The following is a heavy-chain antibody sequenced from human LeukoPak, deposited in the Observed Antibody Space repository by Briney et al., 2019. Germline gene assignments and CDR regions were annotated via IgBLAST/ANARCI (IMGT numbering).Heavy chain of an antibody. J-gene: IGHJ1*01. CDR2: ISYDGSNK. CDR3: AREESSELGYCSSTSCYTPEYFQH. CDR1: GFTFSSYG. D-gene: IGHD2-2*02. V-gene: IGHV3-30*03. Sequence: PGGSLRLSCAASGFTFSSYGMHWVRQAPGKGLEWVAVISYDGSNKYYADSVKGRFTISRDNSKNTLYLQMNSLRAEDTAVYYCAREESSELGYCSSTSCYTPEYFQHWGQGTLVTVSS.